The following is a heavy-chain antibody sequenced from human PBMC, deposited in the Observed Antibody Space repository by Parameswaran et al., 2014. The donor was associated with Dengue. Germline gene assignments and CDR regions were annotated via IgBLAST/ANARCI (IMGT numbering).Heavy chain of an antibody. D-gene: IGHD6-19*01. Sequence: SCAASGFTFDDYAMHWVRQAPGKGLEWVSGISWNSGSIGYADSVKGRFTISRDNAKNSLYLQMNSLRAEDTALYYCAKERGGWYYYGMDVWGQGTTVTVSS. J-gene: IGHJ6*02. CDR2: ISWNSGSI. V-gene: IGHV3-9*01. CDR1: GFTFDDYA. CDR3: AKERGGWYYYGMDV.